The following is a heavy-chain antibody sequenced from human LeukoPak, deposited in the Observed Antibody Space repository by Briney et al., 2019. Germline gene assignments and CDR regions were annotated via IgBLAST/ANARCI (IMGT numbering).Heavy chain of an antibody. CDR2: INPNSGGT. J-gene: IGHJ6*02. D-gene: IGHD2-2*02. CDR1: GYTFTGYY. Sequence: LEASVKVSCKASGYTFTGYYMHWVRQAPGQGLEWMGWINPNSGGTNYAQKFQGRVTMTRDASISTAYMELSRLRSDDTAVYYCARFRAVVVPAAIKAVGYYYGMDVWGQGTTVTVSS. V-gene: IGHV1-2*02. CDR3: ARFRAVVVPAAIKAVGYYYGMDV.